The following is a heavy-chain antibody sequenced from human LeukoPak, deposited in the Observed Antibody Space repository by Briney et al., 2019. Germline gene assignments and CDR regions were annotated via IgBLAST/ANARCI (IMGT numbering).Heavy chain of an antibody. V-gene: IGHV3-48*03. J-gene: IGHJ6*04. CDR3: AELGITMIGGV. CDR1: GFTFSSYE. D-gene: IGHD3-10*02. CDR2: ISSSGSTI. Sequence: GGSLRLSCAASGFTFSSYEMNWVRQAPGKGLEWVSYISSSGSTIYYADSVKGRFTISRDNARNSLYLQMNSLRAEDTAVFYCAELGITMIGGVWGKGTTVTISS.